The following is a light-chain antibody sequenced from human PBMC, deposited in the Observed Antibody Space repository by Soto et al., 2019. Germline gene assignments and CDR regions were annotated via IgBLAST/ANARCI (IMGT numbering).Light chain of an antibody. CDR3: QQANSFPPFT. Sequence: DIQMTQSPSSVSASVGDRVTITCRASQGISSWLAWCQQKPGQAPKLLIYAASSLQSGVPSRFSGSGSGTDFTLTISSLQPEDFATYYCQQANSFPPFTFGPGTKVDIK. CDR1: QGISSW. J-gene: IGKJ3*01. CDR2: AAS. V-gene: IGKV1D-12*01.